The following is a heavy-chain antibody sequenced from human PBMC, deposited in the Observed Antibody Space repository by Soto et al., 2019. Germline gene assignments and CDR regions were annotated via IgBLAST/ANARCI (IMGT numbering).Heavy chain of an antibody. CDR2: IYWDDDK. CDR3: AHSRETQWELLRPPLFDY. Sequence: QITLKESGPTLVKPTQTLTLTCTFSGFSLSTSGVGVGWIRQPPGKALEWLALIYWDDDKRYSPSLKSRLTITKDXXKXQXVLTMTNMDPVDTATYYCAHSRETQWELLRPPLFDYWGQGTLVTVSS. J-gene: IGHJ4*02. D-gene: IGHD1-26*01. CDR1: GFSLSTSGVG. V-gene: IGHV2-5*02.